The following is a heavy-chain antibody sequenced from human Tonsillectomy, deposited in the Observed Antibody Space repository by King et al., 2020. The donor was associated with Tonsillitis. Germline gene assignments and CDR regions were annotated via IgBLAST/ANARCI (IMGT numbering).Heavy chain of an antibody. Sequence: VQLVESGADVKKPGASVKVSCKASGYTFSDYYIHWVRQAPGQGLEWVGWINPDNGGTNYAQRFQDRVTMTRDTSISTAYVELSRLTSDDTAVYYCARGGYCSGGSCFLHRYYLDHWGQGTLVTVSS. D-gene: IGHD2-15*01. CDR2: INPDNGGT. V-gene: IGHV1-2*02. CDR1: GYTFSDYY. CDR3: ARGGYCSGGSCFLHRYYLDH. J-gene: IGHJ4*02.